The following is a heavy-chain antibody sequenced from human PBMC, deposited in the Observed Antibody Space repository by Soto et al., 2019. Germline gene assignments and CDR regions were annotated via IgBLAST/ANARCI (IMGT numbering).Heavy chain of an antibody. CDR3: TSRYCSSASCHT. D-gene: IGHD2-2*01. V-gene: IGHV3-73*01. Sequence: EVQLVESGGGLVQPGGSLKLSCVASGYTFSGSAFHWVRQASGKGLEWVGSIRGKANSYETAYAESVKGRFTISRDDSKNTAFLQMNSLKTVDSAVYYCTSRYCSSASCHTWGQGTRVTVSS. CDR2: IRGKANSYET. J-gene: IGHJ5*02. CDR1: GYTFSGSA.